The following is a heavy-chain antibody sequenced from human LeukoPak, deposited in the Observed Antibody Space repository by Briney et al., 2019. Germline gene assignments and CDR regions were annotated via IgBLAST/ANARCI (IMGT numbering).Heavy chain of an antibody. V-gene: IGHV3-66*01. Sequence: GSLRLSCAASGFTVSSNYMTWVRQAPGKGLEWVSVISSGGSTYYADSVKGRFTISRDNSKNTLYLQMNSLRAEDTAVYYCAREKYCSGGSCYSHFDYWGQGTLVIVSS. CDR2: ISSGGST. CDR1: GFTVSSNY. J-gene: IGHJ4*02. CDR3: AREKYCSGGSCYSHFDY. D-gene: IGHD2-15*01.